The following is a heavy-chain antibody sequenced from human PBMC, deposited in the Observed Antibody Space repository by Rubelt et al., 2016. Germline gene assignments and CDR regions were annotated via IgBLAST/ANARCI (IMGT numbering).Heavy chain of an antibody. J-gene: IGHJ5*02. V-gene: IGHV4-39*07. Sequence: QLQLQESGPGLVKPSETLSLTCTVSGGSISSSSYYWGWIRQPPGKGLEWIGSIYYSGSTYYNPSLKSRVTISVDTSKNQFSLKLSSVTAEDTAVYYWAREPGYGSGGSCYGGWVDPWGQGTLVTVSS. CDR3: AREPGYGSGGSCYGGWVDP. CDR1: GGSISSSSYY. CDR2: IYYSGST. D-gene: IGHD2-15*01.